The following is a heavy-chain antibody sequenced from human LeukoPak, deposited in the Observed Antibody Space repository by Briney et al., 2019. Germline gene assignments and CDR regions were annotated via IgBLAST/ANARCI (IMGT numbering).Heavy chain of an antibody. Sequence: SETLSLTCTVSGGSISSGDYYWSWIRQPPGKGLEWIGYIYYSGSTYYNPSLKSRVTISVDTSKNQFSLKLSSVTAADTAVYYCARGALTGVRHFDCWGQGTLVIVSS. CDR3: ARGALTGVRHFDC. CDR2: IYYSGST. V-gene: IGHV4-30-4*01. D-gene: IGHD7-27*01. CDR1: GGSISSGDYY. J-gene: IGHJ4*02.